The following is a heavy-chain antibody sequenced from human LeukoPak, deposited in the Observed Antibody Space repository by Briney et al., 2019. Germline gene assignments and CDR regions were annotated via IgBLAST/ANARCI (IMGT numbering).Heavy chain of an antibody. CDR1: GFTFSSYA. V-gene: IGHV3-23*01. J-gene: IGHJ3*02. CDR3: EKGDYFDSRGAFHI. CDR2: ISGSGGST. D-gene: IGHD3-22*01. Sequence: PGGSLRLSCAASGFTFSSYAMSWVRQAPGKGLEWVSAISGSGGSTYYADSVKGRFTISRHNSKNTLYLQMNSLRAEDTAVYYCEKGDYFDSRGAFHIWGQGTMVSVSS.